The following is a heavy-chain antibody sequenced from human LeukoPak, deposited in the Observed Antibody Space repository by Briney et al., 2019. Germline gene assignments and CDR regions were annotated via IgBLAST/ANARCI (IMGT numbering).Heavy chain of an antibody. CDR2: IYPDDSDT. J-gene: IGHJ4*02. D-gene: IGHD6-19*01. CDR3: ARLEQWLPRSFDY. Sequence: GESLKISCKGSGYSFTSYWIGWVHQMPGKGLEWMGIIYPDDSDTRYSPSFQGQVTISADKSISTAKLQWSSLKASDTAMYYCARLEQWLPRSFDYWGQGTLVTVSS. V-gene: IGHV5-51*07. CDR1: GYSFTSYW.